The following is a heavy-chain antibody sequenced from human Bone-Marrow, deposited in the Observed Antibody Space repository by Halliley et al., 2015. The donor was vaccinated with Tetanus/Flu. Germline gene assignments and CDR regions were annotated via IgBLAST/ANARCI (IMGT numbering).Heavy chain of an antibody. D-gene: IGHD6-19*01. J-gene: IGHJ6*02. CDR3: AGGHRVSNGWGTYYNYGMDA. V-gene: IGHV4-34*01. CDR1: GGSFGDSGYY. CDR2: IIPYGNI. Sequence: TLSLTCAVYGGSFGDSGYYWNWCRQPPGKGLEWIGEIIPYGNINYNQSLQSRVTISVDTSKNQFSLKLSSVSAAGTAVSYCAGGHRVSNGWGTYYNYGMDAWGQGTGVSVSS.